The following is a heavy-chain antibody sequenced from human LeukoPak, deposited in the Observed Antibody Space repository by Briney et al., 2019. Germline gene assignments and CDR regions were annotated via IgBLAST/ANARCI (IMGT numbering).Heavy chain of an antibody. J-gene: IGHJ4*02. CDR2: IRTKANSYAT. V-gene: IGHV3-73*01. D-gene: IGHD3-22*01. Sequence: GGSLRLSCASSGFTFSGSAMHWVRQASGQGLEWVGRIRTKANSYATAYAASVKGRFTISRDDSKNTAYLQMNSLKTEDTAVYYCSSPYYDSSGYWSPLDYWGQGNRVTVSS. CDR3: SSPYYDSSGYWSPLDY. CDR1: GFTFSGSA.